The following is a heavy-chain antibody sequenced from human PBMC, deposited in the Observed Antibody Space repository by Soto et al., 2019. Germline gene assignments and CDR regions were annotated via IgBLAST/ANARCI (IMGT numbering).Heavy chain of an antibody. Sequence: WSLRLSCAASGFTFSSYGMHWVRRAPGKGLEWAAGISYDGSNKYYADSVKGRFTISRDNSKNTLYLQMNSLRAEDTAVYYCAKRLYLRTYYYYGMDVWGQGTTVTVS. CDR3: AKRLYLRTYYYYGMDV. CDR1: GFTFSSYG. D-gene: IGHD2-8*01. CDR2: ISYDGSNK. J-gene: IGHJ6*02. V-gene: IGHV3-30*18.